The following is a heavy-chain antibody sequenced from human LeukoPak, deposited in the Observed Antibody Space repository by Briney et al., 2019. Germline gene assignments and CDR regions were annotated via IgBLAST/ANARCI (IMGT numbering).Heavy chain of an antibody. CDR3: ARDLRAVDYDFWTRPLYYGMDV. CDR1: GGSISSYY. V-gene: IGHV4-59*01. Sequence: SETLSLTCTVSGGSISSYYWSWNRQPPGKGLEWIGYIYYSGSTNYNPSLKSRVTISVDTSKNQFSLKLSSVTAADTAVYYCARDLRAVDYDFWTRPLYYGMDVWGQGTTVTVSS. CDR2: IYYSGST. J-gene: IGHJ6*02. D-gene: IGHD3-3*01.